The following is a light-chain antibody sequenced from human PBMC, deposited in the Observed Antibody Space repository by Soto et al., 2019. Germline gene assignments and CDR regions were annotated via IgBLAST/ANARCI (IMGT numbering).Light chain of an antibody. V-gene: IGKV3-20*01. CDR3: QQYDKSPFT. CDR1: QRVTSTY. CDR2: GAS. J-gene: IGKJ3*01. Sequence: EVVLTQSPGTLSLSPGERATLSCRASQRVTSTYLAWYQQKPGQAPRLLIYGASNRATGIPDRFSGSGSGTDFTLNIRRLAPEDFAVYFCQQYDKSPFTFGPGTKVDIK.